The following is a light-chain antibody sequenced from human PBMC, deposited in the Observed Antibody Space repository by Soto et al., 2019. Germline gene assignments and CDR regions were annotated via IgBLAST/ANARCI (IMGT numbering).Light chain of an antibody. J-gene: IGKJ2*01. CDR3: HQYESYSPYT. V-gene: IGKV1-5*01. CDR1: QTISSS. Sequence: EIPMTQSPPTLAASIGERVTITCRASQTISSSLAWYQQKAGQAPKLLIYGASSLESGVPSRFSGSGSGTEFTLTISSLQPDDFATYYCHQYESYSPYTFGQGTKLEIK. CDR2: GAS.